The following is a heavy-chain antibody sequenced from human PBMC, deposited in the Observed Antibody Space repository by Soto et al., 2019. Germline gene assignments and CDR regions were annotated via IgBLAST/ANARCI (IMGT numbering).Heavy chain of an antibody. D-gene: IGHD1-26*01. CDR3: AKGIRWELPFDY. CDR2: INDNGAKT. J-gene: IGHJ4*02. V-gene: IGHV3-23*01. CDR1: GFTFSSCA. Sequence: GGSLRLSCAASGFTFSSCAMSWVRQAPGKGLEWVSAINDNGAKTYYADSVKGRFTISRDNSKNTLFLQMNSLRADDTALYYCAKGIRWELPFDYWGQGTQVTVSS.